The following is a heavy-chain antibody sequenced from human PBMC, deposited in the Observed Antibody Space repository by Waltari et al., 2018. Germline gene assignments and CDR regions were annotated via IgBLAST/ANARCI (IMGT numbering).Heavy chain of an antibody. CDR3: ARDGLDTVTFLFARGYYYYYMDV. CDR2: ISSSSSTI. CDR1: GFTFSSYS. V-gene: IGHV3-48*04. D-gene: IGHD4-17*01. J-gene: IGHJ6*03. Sequence: EVQLVESGGGLVQPGGSLRLSCAASGFTFSSYSMNWVRQAPGKGLEWVSYISSSSSTIYYADAVKGRVTISRDNAKNSLYLQMNSLRAEDTAVYYCARDGLDTVTFLFARGYYYYYMDVWGKGTTVTVSS.